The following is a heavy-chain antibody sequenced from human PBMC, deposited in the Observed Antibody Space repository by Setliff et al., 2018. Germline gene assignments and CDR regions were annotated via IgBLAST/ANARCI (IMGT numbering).Heavy chain of an antibody. D-gene: IGHD3-10*01. CDR2: INPRTGVT. V-gene: IGHV1-2*02. CDR1: GYTFTGHY. Sequence: GASVKVSCKASGYTFTGHYIHWVRQAPGQGLVWMGWINPRTGVTNSAQKFQGRVTMTRDTSITTVYMDLSRLKSDDTAVYYCARGTDYHGSGSYWAKDVWGTGTTVTVSS. J-gene: IGHJ6*04. CDR3: ARGTDYHGSGSYWAKDV.